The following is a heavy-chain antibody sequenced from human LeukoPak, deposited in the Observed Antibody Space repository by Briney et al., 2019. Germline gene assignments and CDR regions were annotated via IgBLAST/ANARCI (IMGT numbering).Heavy chain of an antibody. D-gene: IGHD4-11*01. Sequence: SETLSLTCTVSGGSISSYYWSWIRQPPGKGLEWIGYIYTSGSTNYNPSLKSRVTISVDTSKNQFSLKLSSVTAADTAVYYCASLHSIYYYYMDVWGKGTTVTVSS. V-gene: IGHV4-4*09. CDR2: IYTSGST. CDR3: ASLHSIYYYYMDV. J-gene: IGHJ6*03. CDR1: GGSISSYY.